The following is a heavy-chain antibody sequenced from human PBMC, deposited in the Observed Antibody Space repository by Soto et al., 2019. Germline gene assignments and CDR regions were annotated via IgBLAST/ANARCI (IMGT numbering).Heavy chain of an antibody. CDR1: GYTFTSYS. CDR3: ARAYQLLFRFDP. V-gene: IGHV1-18*01. D-gene: IGHD2-2*01. Sequence: QVQLVQSGAEVKKPGASVKVSCKASGYTFTSYSISWVRQAPGQGLEWMGWISAYNGHTNYAQKLQGRITMTTDTSTTTAYMELRSLRSDDTAVYDCARAYQLLFRFDPWGQGTLVTVSS. J-gene: IGHJ5*02. CDR2: ISAYNGHT.